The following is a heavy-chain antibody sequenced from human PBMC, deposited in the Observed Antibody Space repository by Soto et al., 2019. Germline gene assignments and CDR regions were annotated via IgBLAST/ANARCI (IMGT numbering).Heavy chain of an antibody. CDR1: GFTFGSHV. J-gene: IGHJ4*02. CDR2: ISVGGGST. Sequence: EVQVLESGGGLVQPGGSLRLSCVASGFTFGSHVMSWVRQAPGKGLEWVSGISVGGGSTYYADSAKGRFTISRDNSKNTLNLQMNSLRAEDTAIYYCAKGWGDYWGQGTLVTVSS. V-gene: IGHV3-23*01. D-gene: IGHD1-26*01. CDR3: AKGWGDY.